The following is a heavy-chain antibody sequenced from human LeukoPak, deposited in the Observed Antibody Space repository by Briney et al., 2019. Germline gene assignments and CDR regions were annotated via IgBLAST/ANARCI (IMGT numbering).Heavy chain of an antibody. D-gene: IGHD4-17*01. J-gene: IGHJ4*02. CDR2: ISGSGGST. Sequence: GGSLRLSCAASGFIFSNYAMNWVRRAPGKGLEWVAAISGSGGSTYYADSVKGRFTISRDNSKNRVYLQMNSLRAEDTAMYYCAREWGYGDPFGFFDYWGQGTLVTVSS. CDR1: GFIFSNYA. V-gene: IGHV3-23*01. CDR3: AREWGYGDPFGFFDY.